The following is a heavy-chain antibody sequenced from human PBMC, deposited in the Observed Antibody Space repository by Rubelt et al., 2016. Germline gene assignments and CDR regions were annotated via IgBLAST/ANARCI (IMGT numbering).Heavy chain of an antibody. CDR3: ARNRNSSGYHDNFDY. D-gene: IGHD3-22*01. CDR1: GGSFSGYY. J-gene: IGHJ4*02. Sequence: QVQLQQWGAGLLKPSETLSLTCAVYGGSFSGYYWSWIRQPPGKGLEWIGEINHSGSTNYNPSLRSRVTISVDTSKNQFSLKLSSVTAADTAVYYCARNRNSSGYHDNFDYWGQGTLVTVSS. CDR2: INHSGST. V-gene: IGHV4-34*01.